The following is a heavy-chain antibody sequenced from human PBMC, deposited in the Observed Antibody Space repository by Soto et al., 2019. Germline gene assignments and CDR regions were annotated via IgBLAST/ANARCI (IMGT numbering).Heavy chain of an antibody. D-gene: IGHD5-12*01. Sequence: PGGSLRLSCAASGFTFSSYGMHWVRQAPGKGLEWVAVISYDGSNKYYADSVKGRFTISRDNSKNTLYLQMNSLRAEDTAVYYRAKSRHETGYSGYDYYFDYWGQGTLVTVSS. CDR3: AKSRHETGYSGYDYYFDY. V-gene: IGHV3-30*18. J-gene: IGHJ4*02. CDR2: ISYDGSNK. CDR1: GFTFSSYG.